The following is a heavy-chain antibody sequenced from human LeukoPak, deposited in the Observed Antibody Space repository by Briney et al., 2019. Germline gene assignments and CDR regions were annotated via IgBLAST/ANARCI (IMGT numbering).Heavy chain of an antibody. CDR3: AKDNYYDTSGGFFAY. J-gene: IGHJ4*02. CDR2: IGASGGST. CDR1: GFMFDNYA. Sequence: GGSLRLSCRASGFMFDNYAMSWVRQAPGKGLEWVSGIGASGGSTYYSASVKGRFTISRDNSKNTLFLQINSLRAEDTAVYYCAKDNYYDTSGGFFAYWGQGTLVSVSS. D-gene: IGHD3-22*01. V-gene: IGHV3-23*01.